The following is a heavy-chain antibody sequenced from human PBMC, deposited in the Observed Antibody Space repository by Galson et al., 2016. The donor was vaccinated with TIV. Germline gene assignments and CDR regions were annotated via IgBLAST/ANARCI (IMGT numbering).Heavy chain of an antibody. CDR3: ARDGEVGSSDYDH. J-gene: IGHJ4*02. D-gene: IGHD3-22*01. Sequence: SVKVSCKASGYSFINHDINWARQAPGQGLEWMGIINPSGGSTSYAQKFQGRVTMTRVTSTSTVYMELSSLRSEDTAVYYCARDGEVGSSDYDHWGQGTLVSDSS. V-gene: IGHV1-46*01. CDR2: INPSGGST. CDR1: GYSFINHD.